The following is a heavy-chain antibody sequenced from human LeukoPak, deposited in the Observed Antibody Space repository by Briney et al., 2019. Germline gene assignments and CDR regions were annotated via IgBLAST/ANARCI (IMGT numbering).Heavy chain of an antibody. CDR3: ASTVDTAEYYFDY. D-gene: IGHD5-18*01. J-gene: IGHJ4*02. CDR2: MNPNSGKT. CDR1: GYTLTSYD. V-gene: IGHV1-8*01. Sequence: ASVKVSCKASGYTLTSYDINWVRQATGQGLEWMGWMNPNSGKTGYAQKFQGRVTITRNTSISTAYMELSSLESEDTAVYYCASTVDTAEYYFDYWGQGTLVTVSS.